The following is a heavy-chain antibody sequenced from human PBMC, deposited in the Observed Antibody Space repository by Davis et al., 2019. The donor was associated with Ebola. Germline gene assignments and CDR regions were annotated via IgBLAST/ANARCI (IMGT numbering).Heavy chain of an antibody. D-gene: IGHD2-15*01. V-gene: IGHV1-18*01. CDR3: AREPQPLGGSCYSLGCYFDF. J-gene: IGHJ4*02. CDR1: GYSLSIYG. CDR2: ISGYNGNT. Sequence: ASVQVPCKASGYSLSIYGLNWVRQAPGQGLEWVGWISGYNGNTNYAQTCQGRVTMTTDTSTSTAYMELRTLGSEDTAVYYCAREPQPLGGSCYSLGCYFDFWGQGTLVTVSS.